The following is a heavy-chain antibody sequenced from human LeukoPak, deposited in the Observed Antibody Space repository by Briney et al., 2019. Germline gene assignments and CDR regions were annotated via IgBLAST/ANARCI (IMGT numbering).Heavy chain of an antibody. J-gene: IGHJ4*02. CDR1: GYSISSGYY. D-gene: IGHD6-13*01. CDR2: IYYSGST. CDR3: ARAAGSSWKTYYFDY. V-gene: IGHV4-61*01. Sequence: PSETLSLTCTVSGYSISSGYYWGWIRQPPGKGLEWIGYIYYSGSTNYNPSLKSRVTISVDTSKNQFSLKLNSVTAADTAMYYCARAAGSSWKTYYFDYWGQGTLVTVSS.